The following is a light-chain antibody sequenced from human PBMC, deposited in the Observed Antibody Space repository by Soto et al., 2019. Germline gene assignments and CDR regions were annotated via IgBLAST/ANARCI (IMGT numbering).Light chain of an antibody. Sequence: EIVLTQSPATLSLSPGERATLSCRASQSVGSYLAWYQQKPGQAPRLLIYGTSDSATGIPGRFSGSGSETDCTLTLSSLEPEDCGVYYCQHRGKWPRTFGQGTKLEIK. CDR1: QSVGSY. CDR2: GTS. CDR3: QHRGKWPRT. J-gene: IGKJ2*01. V-gene: IGKV3-11*01.